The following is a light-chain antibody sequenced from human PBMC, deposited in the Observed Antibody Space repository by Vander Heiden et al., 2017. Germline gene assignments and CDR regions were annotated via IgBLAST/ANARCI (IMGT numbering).Light chain of an antibody. V-gene: IGLV2-23*02. CDR3: CSYAGSSTWV. CDR1: SSDVGSYNL. J-gene: IGLJ2*01. Sequence: QSALTQPASVSGSPGQSLTISCTGTSSDVGSYNLVSWYQQPPGKAPKLMIYEVSKRPSGVSNRFSGSKSGTTASLTISGLQAEDEADYYCCSYAGSSTWVFGGGTKLTVL. CDR2: EVS.